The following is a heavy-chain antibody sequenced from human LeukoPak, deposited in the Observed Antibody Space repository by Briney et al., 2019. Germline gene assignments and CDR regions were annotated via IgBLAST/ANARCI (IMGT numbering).Heavy chain of an antibody. CDR3: ARASYYNDAFDI. D-gene: IGHD3-10*01. J-gene: IGHJ3*02. CDR1: GGSISFYH. V-gene: IGHV4-59*01. Sequence: SETLSLTCTVSGGSISFYHWSWIRQSPGKGLEWIGYIYYSGSTNYNPSLKSRVTISVDTSKNQFSLKLSSVTAADTAVYYCARASYYNDAFDIWGQGTMVTVSS. CDR2: IYYSGST.